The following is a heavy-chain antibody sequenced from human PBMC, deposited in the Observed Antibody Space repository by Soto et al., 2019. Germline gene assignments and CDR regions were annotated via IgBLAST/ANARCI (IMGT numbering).Heavy chain of an antibody. Sequence: PGGSLRLSCATSGFNFSSHWISWVRQAPGKGLEWVANIKPDGSEKWYVDSVKGRFTISRDNAKNSLYLQMNSLRAEDTAVYYCARGDYYDSSGPFSDAFDIWGQGTMVTVSS. D-gene: IGHD3-22*01. V-gene: IGHV3-7*04. CDR2: IKPDGSEK. J-gene: IGHJ3*02. CDR3: ARGDYYDSSGPFSDAFDI. CDR1: GFNFSSHW.